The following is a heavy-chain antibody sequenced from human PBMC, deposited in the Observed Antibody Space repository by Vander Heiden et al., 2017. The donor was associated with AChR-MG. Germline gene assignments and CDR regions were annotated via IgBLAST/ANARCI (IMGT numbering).Heavy chain of an antibody. CDR3: ARGSGYADDY. CDR2: IYYSGST. V-gene: IGHV4-61*01. J-gene: IGHJ4*02. CDR1: GGSVSSGSYY. D-gene: IGHD5-12*01. Sequence: QVQLQESGPGLVKPSETLSLTCTVSGGSVSSGSYYWSWIRQPPGKGLEWIGYIYYSGSTNYNPSLKSRVTISVDTSKNQFSLKLSSVTAADTAVYYCARGSGYADDYWGQGTLVTVSS.